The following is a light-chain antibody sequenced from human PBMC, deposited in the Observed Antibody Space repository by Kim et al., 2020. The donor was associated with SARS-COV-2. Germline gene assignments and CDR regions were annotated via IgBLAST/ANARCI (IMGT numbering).Light chain of an antibody. CDR1: SKW. CDR3: QQYSSGSGTT. J-gene: IGKJ2*01. Sequence: SKWLAWYQQKPGKAPNLLVYKASTLESGVPSRFSGSGSGTEFTLTISSLQPDDFATYFCQQYSSGSGTTFGQGTKLEI. CDR2: KAS. V-gene: IGKV1-5*03.